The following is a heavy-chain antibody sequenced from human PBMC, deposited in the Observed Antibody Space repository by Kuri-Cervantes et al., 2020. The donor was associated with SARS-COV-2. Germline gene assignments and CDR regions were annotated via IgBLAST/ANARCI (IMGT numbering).Heavy chain of an antibody. CDR3: ARGIAVAGTFYFDY. J-gene: IGHJ4*02. CDR1: GSSTSSGYY. CDR2: IYHSGST. Sequence: GSLSPSCAVSGSSTSSGYYWGWIRQPPGKGLEWIGSIYHSGSTYYNPSLKSRVTISVDTSKNQFSLKLSSVIAADTAVYYCARGIAVAGTFYFDYWGQGTLVTVSS. V-gene: IGHV4-38-2*01. D-gene: IGHD6-19*01.